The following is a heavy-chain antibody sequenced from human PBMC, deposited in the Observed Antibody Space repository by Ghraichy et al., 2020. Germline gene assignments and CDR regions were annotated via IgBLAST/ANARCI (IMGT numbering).Heavy chain of an antibody. CDR2: ISAYNGNT. CDR1: GYTFTSYG. V-gene: IGHV1-18*01. J-gene: IGHJ6*02. Sequence: ASVKVSCKASGYTFTSYGISWVRQAPGQGLEWMGWISAYNGNTNYAQKLQGRVTMTTDTSTSTAYMELRSLRSDDTAVYYCARDREGHSSGWYYYYYGMDVWGQGTTVTVSS. D-gene: IGHD6-19*01. CDR3: ARDREGHSSGWYYYYYGMDV.